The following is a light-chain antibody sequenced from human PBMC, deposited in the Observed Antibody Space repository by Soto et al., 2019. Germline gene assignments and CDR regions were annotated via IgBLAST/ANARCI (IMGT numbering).Light chain of an antibody. V-gene: IGKV3-20*01. CDR2: GAS. CDR3: QQYGESPPT. J-gene: IGKJ4*01. CDR1: QSVRNTY. Sequence: EIVLTQSPGTLSLSPGERATLSCRASQSVRNTYVAWYQQRPGQAPRLLVSGASSRATGIPDRYSGSASGTDFTLTINRLEPEDFAVYFCQQYGESPPTFGGGTKVEIK.